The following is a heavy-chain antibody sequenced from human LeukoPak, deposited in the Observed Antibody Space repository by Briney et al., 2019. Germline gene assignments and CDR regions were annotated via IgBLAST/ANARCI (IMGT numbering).Heavy chain of an antibody. J-gene: IGHJ3*02. CDR2: INHSGST. Sequence: PSETLSLTCAVYGGSFSGYYWSWVRQAPGKGLEWIGEINHSGSTNYNPALMSRVTISVDTSKNQFSLKLSSVTDSDTAVYYCARGPLYYDYVWGSYRKRYDAFDIWGQGTMVTVSS. D-gene: IGHD3-16*02. CDR1: GGSFSGYY. V-gene: IGHV4-34*01. CDR3: ARGPLYYDYVWGSYRKRYDAFDI.